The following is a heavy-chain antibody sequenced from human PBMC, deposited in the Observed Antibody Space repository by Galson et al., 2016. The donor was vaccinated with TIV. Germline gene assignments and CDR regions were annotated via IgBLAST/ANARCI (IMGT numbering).Heavy chain of an antibody. D-gene: IGHD2/OR15-2a*01. V-gene: IGHV3-23*01. Sequence: NAKYADSVKGRFTISRDNSKSTLYLQLDSLRADDTAIYYCAKDRITFIFRGAFDMWGQGTMVTVSS. J-gene: IGHJ3*02. CDR3: AKDRITFIFRGAFDM.